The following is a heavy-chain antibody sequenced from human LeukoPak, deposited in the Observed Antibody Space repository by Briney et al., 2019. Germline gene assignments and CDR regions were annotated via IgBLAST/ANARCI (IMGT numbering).Heavy chain of an antibody. CDR1: GFTFSSYA. V-gene: IGHV3-23*01. CDR2: ISGSGGST. Sequence: GGSLRLSCAASGFTFSSYAMSWVRQAPGKGLEWVSAISGSGGSTYYADSVKGWFTISRDNSKNTLYLQMNSLRAEDTAVYYCARSGRITMIVVVRLIDYWGQGTLVTVSS. D-gene: IGHD3-22*01. J-gene: IGHJ4*02. CDR3: ARSGRITMIVVVRLIDY.